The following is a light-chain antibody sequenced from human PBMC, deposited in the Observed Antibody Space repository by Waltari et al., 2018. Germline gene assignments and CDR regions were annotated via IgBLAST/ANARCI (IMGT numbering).Light chain of an antibody. CDR1: QSVSGN. CDR3: HQYNNWPPWT. Sequence: EIVLTQSPVTLSVSPGEGATISCRASQSVSGNLAWYQQKPGQAPRLLIYGASTRAAGIPARFSGSGSGSEFTLTISSLQSEDFAVYYCHQYNNWPPWTFGQGTTVEVK. J-gene: IGKJ1*01. CDR2: GAS. V-gene: IGKV3-15*01.